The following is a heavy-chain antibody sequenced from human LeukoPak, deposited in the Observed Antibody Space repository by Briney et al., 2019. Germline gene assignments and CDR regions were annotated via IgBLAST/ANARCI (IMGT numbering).Heavy chain of an antibody. CDR1: GFTFSTYV. J-gene: IGHJ4*02. V-gene: IGHV3-64D*06. D-gene: IGHD1-26*01. CDR3: VSGTGY. Sequence: GGSLRLSCSVSGFTFSTYVMHWVRQAPGKGLEYVSAISSNGDNTYYADSVKGRFTISRDNSKNTLYLQMSSLRANDTAVYYCVSGTGYWGQGTLVTVSS. CDR2: ISSNGDNT.